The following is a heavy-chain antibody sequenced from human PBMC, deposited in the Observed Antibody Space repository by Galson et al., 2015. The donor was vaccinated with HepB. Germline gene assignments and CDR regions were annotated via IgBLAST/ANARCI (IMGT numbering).Heavy chain of an antibody. J-gene: IGHJ4*02. Sequence: SLRLSCAASGFTFSTYAMSWVRQAPGKGLEWVAFIWYDGTNKYYADSVKGRFTISRDNSNNTLYLQMSSLRAEDSAVYYCARDRGGSHYFDYWGQGTLVTVSS. V-gene: IGHV3-33*08. CDR1: GFTFSTYA. CDR2: IWYDGTNK. CDR3: ARDRGGSHYFDY. D-gene: IGHD3-10*01.